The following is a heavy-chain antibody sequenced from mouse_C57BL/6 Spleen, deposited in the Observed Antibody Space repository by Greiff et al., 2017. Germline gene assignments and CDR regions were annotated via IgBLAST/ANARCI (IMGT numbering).Heavy chain of an antibody. CDR3: ARSWSSGSFAY. D-gene: IGHD3-2*02. V-gene: IGHV1-52*01. CDR2: IDPSDSET. CDR1: GYTFTSYW. J-gene: IGHJ3*01. Sequence: VQLQQPGAELVRPGSSVKLSCKASGYTFTSYWMHWVKQRPIQGLEWIGNIDPSDSETHYNQKFKDKATLTVDKSSSTAYMQLSSLTSADSAVYYCARSWSSGSFAYWGQGTLVTVSA.